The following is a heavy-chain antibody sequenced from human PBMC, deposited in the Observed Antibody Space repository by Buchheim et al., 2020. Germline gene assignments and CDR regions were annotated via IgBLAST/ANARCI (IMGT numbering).Heavy chain of an antibody. D-gene: IGHD3-22*01. Sequence: VPLQESGPGLVKPSQTLTLTCTVSGGSIRSGGYNWSWIRQHTGKGLEWNGYLYYSGSTYYNPSLKSRVTISVDKSKNQFSRYLCSVTAAYTSLYYFATVGSYYYESSGYPWRCYYCGQRTL. CDR1: GGSIRSGGYN. CDR2: LYYSGST. V-gene: IGHV4-31*03. CDR3: ATVGSYYYESSGYPWRCYY. J-gene: IGHJ4*02.